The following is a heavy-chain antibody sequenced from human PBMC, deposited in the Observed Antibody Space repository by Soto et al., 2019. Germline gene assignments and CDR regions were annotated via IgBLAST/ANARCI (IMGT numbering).Heavy chain of an antibody. J-gene: IGHJ5*02. D-gene: IGHD2-2*01. CDR2: IYYSGST. Sequence: SETLSLTCTVSGGSISSYYWSWIRQPPGKGLEWIGYIYYSGSTNYNPSLKSRVTISVDTSKNQFSLRLSSVTAADTAVYYCARHWPGPRSTSRRTPRNILVFWFDPWGQGTLVTVSS. CDR3: ARHWPGPRSTSRRTPRNILVFWFDP. V-gene: IGHV4-59*08. CDR1: GGSISSYY.